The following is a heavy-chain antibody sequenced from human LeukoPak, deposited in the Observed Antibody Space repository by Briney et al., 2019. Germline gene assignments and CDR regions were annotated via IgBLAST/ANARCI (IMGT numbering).Heavy chain of an antibody. CDR1: GFTFTDYT. CDR3: ARALGSFDY. CDR2: ISTSGDTI. D-gene: IGHD1-26*01. Sequence: PGGSLRLSCAASGFTFTDYTMNWVRQAPGKGLEWISYISTSGDTIYYADSVKGRFTISRGNAKNSLYLRMSSLRDEDTAVYFCARALGSFDYWGQGTLVTVSS. V-gene: IGHV3-48*02. J-gene: IGHJ4*02.